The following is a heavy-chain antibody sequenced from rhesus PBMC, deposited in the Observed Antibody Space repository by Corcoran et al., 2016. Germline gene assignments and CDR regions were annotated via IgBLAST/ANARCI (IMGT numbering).Heavy chain of an antibody. D-gene: IGHD6-37*01. V-gene: IGHV3S25*01. J-gene: IGHJ4*01. CDR1: GFTFSSYW. Sequence: EVQLVESGGGLAKPGGSLRLSCAASGFTFSSYWMNWGRQAPGKGLEWVSAINSGGGSTYYADSVKGRFTISRDNSKNTLSLQMNSLRAEDTAVYYCAKVGGWSDRSEYWGQGVLVTVSS. CDR3: AKVGGWSDRSEY. CDR2: INSGGGST.